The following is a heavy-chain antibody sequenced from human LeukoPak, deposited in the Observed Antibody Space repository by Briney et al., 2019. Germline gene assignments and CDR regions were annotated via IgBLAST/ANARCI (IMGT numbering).Heavy chain of an antibody. CDR3: ARDSDSSGWLDYYMDV. V-gene: IGHV3-30*02. Sequence: GGSLRLSCAASGFTFSSYGMHWVRQAPGKGLEWVAFIRYDGSNKYYADSVKGRFTISRDNSKNTLYLQMNSLRAEDTAVYYCARDSDSSGWLDYYMDVWGKGTTVTISS. CDR1: GFTFSSYG. J-gene: IGHJ6*03. D-gene: IGHD6-19*01. CDR2: IRYDGSNK.